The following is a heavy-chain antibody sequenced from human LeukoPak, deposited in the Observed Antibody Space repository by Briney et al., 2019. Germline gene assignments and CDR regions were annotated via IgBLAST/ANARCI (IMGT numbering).Heavy chain of an antibody. J-gene: IGHJ4*02. D-gene: IGHD3-22*01. V-gene: IGHV3-23*01. CDR3: AKRFESRSFDY. CDR1: GFTFSSYA. Sequence: GGSLRLSCAASGFTFSSYAMSWVRQAPGKGLEWVSAISGSGGSTYYADSVKGRFNISRDNSRNTLYLQMNSLRAEDTAVYYCAKRFESRSFDYWGQGTMVTVSS. CDR2: ISGSGGST.